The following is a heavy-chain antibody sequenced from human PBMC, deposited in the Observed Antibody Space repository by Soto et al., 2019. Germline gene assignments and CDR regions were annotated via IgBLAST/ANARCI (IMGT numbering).Heavy chain of an antibody. V-gene: IGHV4-59*01. Sequence: QVQLQESGPGLVKPSETLSLTCTVSGGSISGYYWSWIRQPPGKGLEWIGYVYYSGSTNYNPSLKRRATISADTSKNHCSRELNSVAAADTAVYYCARGRQWLDDWGQGTLVTVSS. CDR2: VYYSGST. CDR1: GGSISGYY. J-gene: IGHJ4*02. D-gene: IGHD6-19*01. CDR3: ARGRQWLDD.